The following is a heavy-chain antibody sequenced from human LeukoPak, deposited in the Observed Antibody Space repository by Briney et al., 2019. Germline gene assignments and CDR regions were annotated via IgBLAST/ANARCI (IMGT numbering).Heavy chain of an antibody. CDR1: GFTFSSYA. CDR2: ISSNGGST. V-gene: IGHV3-64*01. J-gene: IGHJ6*03. CDR3: ARGKDYGSGKGYYYYYMDV. Sequence: PGGSLRLSCAASGFTFSSYAMHWVRQAPGKGLEYVSAISSNGGSTYYANSAKGRFTISRDNSKNTLYLQMGSLRAEDMAVYYCARGKDYGSGKGYYYYYMDVWGKGTTVTVSS. D-gene: IGHD3-10*01.